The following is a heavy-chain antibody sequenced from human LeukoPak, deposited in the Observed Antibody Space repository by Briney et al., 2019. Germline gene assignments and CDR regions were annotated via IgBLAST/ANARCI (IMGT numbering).Heavy chain of an antibody. D-gene: IGHD4-17*01. V-gene: IGHV4-59*08. CDR2: IYSSGNT. CDR3: ARHPSWPDYGGAFDY. CDR1: GGSISNYY. J-gene: IGHJ4*02. Sequence: SETLSLTCTVSGGSISNYYWSWIRQPPGKGLQWIAYIYSSGNTNYNPSLKSRVLISVDTSKNQFSLKLNSATATDTAVYYCARHPSWPDYGGAFDYWGQGTPVIVSS.